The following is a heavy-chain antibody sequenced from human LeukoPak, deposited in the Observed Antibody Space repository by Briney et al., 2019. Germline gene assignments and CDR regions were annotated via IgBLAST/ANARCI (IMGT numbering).Heavy chain of an antibody. J-gene: IGHJ4*02. CDR2: IYYSGST. Sequence: PSETLSLTCTVSGGSISSSSYYWGWIRQPPGKGLEWIGSIYYSGSTYYNPSLKSRVTISVDTSKNQFSLKLSSVTAADTAVYYCARSNRDGPVGYWGQGTLVTVSS. D-gene: IGHD5-24*01. V-gene: IGHV4-39*01. CDR3: ARSNRDGPVGY. CDR1: GGSISSSSYY.